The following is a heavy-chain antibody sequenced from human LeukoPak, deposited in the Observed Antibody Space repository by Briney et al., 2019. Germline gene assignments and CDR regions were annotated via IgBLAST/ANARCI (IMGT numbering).Heavy chain of an antibody. D-gene: IGHD3-10*02. CDR1: GYTFTIYG. V-gene: IGHV1-18*01. J-gene: IGHJ4*02. CDR3: ARDGIGSDYVRYFDY. Sequence: VASVKVSCKTSGYTFTIYGLSWVRQAPGQGLEWMGWISAYNGNTNYAQKLQGRVTMTIDTSTSTAYMELRSLRSDDTAVYYCARDGIGSDYVRYFDYWGQGTLVTVSS. CDR2: ISAYNGNT.